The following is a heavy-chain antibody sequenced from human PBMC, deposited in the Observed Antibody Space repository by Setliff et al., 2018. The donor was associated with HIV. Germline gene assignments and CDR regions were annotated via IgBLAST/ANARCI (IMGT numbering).Heavy chain of an antibody. V-gene: IGHV1-2*02. CDR2: INPHSGGT. Sequence: ASVKVSCKASGYTFTGYHMHWVRQAPGQGLEWMGWINPHSGGTTYAQNFQGRVTMTRDTSISAAYMELSRLRSYDTAVYYCARVDCSSTRCYAFDIWGQGTMVTVSS. D-gene: IGHD2-2*01. CDR1: GYTFTGYH. J-gene: IGHJ3*02. CDR3: ARVDCSSTRCYAFDI.